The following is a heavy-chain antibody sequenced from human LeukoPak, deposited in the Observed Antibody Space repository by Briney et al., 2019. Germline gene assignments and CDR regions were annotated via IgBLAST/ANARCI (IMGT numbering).Heavy chain of an antibody. CDR1: GFTFSIYA. D-gene: IGHD6-6*01. CDR3: AKDLVGYSSSSNY. V-gene: IGHV3-23*01. J-gene: IGHJ4*02. Sequence: GGSLRLSCAASGFTFSIYAMSWVRQAPGKGLEWVSAISGSGGSTYYADSVKGRFTISRDNSKNTLYLQMNSLRAEDTAVYYCAKDLVGYSSSSNYWGQGTLVTVSS. CDR2: ISGSGGST.